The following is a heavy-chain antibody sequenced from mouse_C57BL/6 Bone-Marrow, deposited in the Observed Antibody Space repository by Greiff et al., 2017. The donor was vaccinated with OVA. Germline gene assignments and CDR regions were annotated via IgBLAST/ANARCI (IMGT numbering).Heavy chain of an antibody. CDR3: ARSNSNYGTY. Sequence: VQLQQPGAELVRPGSSVKLSCKASGYTFTSYWMHWVKQRPIQGLEWIGNIDPSDSETHYNQKFKDKATLTVDKSSSTAYMQLSSLTSEDSAVYYCARSNSNYGTYWGQGTLVTVSA. D-gene: IGHD2-5*01. J-gene: IGHJ3*01. CDR2: IDPSDSET. CDR1: GYTFTSYW. V-gene: IGHV1-52*01.